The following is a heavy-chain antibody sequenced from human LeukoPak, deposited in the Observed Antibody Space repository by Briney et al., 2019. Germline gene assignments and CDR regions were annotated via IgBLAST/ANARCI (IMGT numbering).Heavy chain of an antibody. Sequence: SETLSLTCTVSGYSISSGYYWGWIRQPPGKGLEWIGSIYHSGSTYYNPSLKGRVTISVDTSKNQFSLKLSSVTAADTAVYYCARAVSDRGGWYTLLWGFFDYWGQGTLVTVSS. CDR3: ARAVSDRGGWYTLLWGFFDY. V-gene: IGHV4-38-2*02. D-gene: IGHD6-19*01. CDR1: GYSISSGYY. CDR2: IYHSGST. J-gene: IGHJ4*02.